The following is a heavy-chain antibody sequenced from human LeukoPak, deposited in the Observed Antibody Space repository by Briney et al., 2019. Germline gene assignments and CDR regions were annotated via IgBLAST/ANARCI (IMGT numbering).Heavy chain of an antibody. CDR1: GFTLSNHW. V-gene: IGHV3-7*03. Sequence: GGSLRLTCAASGFTLSNHWMTWVRQVPGRGPEWVANVNRDGSETYYLDSVKGRFTISKDNAKNSLYLQMNSLRAEDTALYHCARNNGMDVWGQGTTVIVSS. J-gene: IGHJ6*02. CDR2: VNRDGSET. CDR3: ARNNGMDV.